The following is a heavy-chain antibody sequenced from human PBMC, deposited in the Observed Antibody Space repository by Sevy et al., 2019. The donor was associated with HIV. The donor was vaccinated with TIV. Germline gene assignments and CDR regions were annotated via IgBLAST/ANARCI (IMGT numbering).Heavy chain of an antibody. Sequence: GGSLRLSCAASGFTFSNAWMSWVRQAPGKGLEWVGRIKSKTDGGTTDYAAPVKGRFTISRDDSKNTLYLQMNSLKTEDTAVYCCTTDYTLGYCSSTSCYTSVYYGMDVWGQGTTVTVSS. D-gene: IGHD2-2*02. J-gene: IGHJ6*02. V-gene: IGHV3-15*01. CDR1: GFTFSNAW. CDR3: TTDYTLGYCSSTSCYTSVYYGMDV. CDR2: IKSKTDGGTT.